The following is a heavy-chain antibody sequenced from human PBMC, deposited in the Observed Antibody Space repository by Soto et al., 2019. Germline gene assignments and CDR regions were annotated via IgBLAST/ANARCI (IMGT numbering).Heavy chain of an antibody. V-gene: IGHV1-69*13. CDR3: ARPTYYYDSSGYYPSMNYYYYGMDV. CDR1: GGTFSRHA. J-gene: IGHJ6*02. Sequence: SVKVSCKASGGTFSRHAISWVRQAPGQRLEWMGGITPLFGTANYAQKFQGRVTITADESTSTAYMELSSLRSEDTAVYYCARPTYYYDSSGYYPSMNYYYYGMDVWGQGTTLTASS. D-gene: IGHD3-22*01. CDR2: ITPLFGTA.